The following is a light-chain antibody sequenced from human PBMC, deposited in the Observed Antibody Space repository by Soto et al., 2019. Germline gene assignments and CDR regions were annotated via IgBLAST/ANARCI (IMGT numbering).Light chain of an antibody. J-gene: IGKJ5*01. CDR3: LQHNSYPYT. Sequence: DIQMTQSPSSLSASVGDRVTITCRASRGITTFLAWFRQRPGRVPERLIYGASSLQSGVPSRFSGRGSGTEFTLTISSLQPEDFGIYYCLQHNSYPYTFGPGTRLEIK. CDR2: GAS. V-gene: IGKV1-17*03. CDR1: RGITTF.